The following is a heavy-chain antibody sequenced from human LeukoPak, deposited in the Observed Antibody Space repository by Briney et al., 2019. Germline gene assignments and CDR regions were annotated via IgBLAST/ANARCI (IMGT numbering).Heavy chain of an antibody. V-gene: IGHV3-74*01. CDR3: ARDPNYYDSSGYVHY. CDR2: INTDGSST. CDR1: GFTFSSYW. J-gene: IGHJ4*02. D-gene: IGHD3-22*01. Sequence: GGSLRLSCAASGFTFSSYWMHWVRQAPGKGLVWVSRINTDGSSTSYADSVKGRFTISRDNAKNTLYLQMNSLRAEDTAVYYCARDPNYYDSSGYVHYWGQGTLVTVSS.